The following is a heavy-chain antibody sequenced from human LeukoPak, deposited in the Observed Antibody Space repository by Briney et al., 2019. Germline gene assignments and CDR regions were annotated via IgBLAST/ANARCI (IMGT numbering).Heavy chain of an antibody. CDR3: AHYYDSSGYFDY. CDR2: IYYSGST. V-gene: IGHV4-31*03. J-gene: IGHJ4*02. CDR1: GGSISSGGYY. Sequence: ASQTLSLTCTVSGGSISSGGYYWSWIRQHPGKGLEWIGYIYYSGSTYYNPSLKSRVTISVDTSKNQFSLKLSPVTAADTAVYYCAHYYDSSGYFDYWGQGTLVTVSS. D-gene: IGHD3-22*01.